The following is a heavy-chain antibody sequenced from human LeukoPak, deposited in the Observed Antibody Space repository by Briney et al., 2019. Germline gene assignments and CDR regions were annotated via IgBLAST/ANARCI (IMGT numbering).Heavy chain of an antibody. D-gene: IGHD3-10*01. CDR2: IYTDDTT. J-gene: IGHJ6*02. V-gene: IGHV3-53*01. Sequence: GGSLRLSCAASGFTVSTIYMTWVRQAPGKGLEWVSVIYTDDTTYYAGSVRGRFTISRDSFKNTLYLHMTSVRAEDTAVYYCAKGGMVRGPLPYYNMDVWGQGTTVTVSS. CDR1: GFTVSTIY. CDR3: AKGGMVRGPLPYYNMDV.